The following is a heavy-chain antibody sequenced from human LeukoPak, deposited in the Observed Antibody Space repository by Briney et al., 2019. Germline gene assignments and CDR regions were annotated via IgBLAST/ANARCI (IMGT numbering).Heavy chain of an antibody. D-gene: IGHD4-17*01. Sequence: SETLSLTCTVSGGSISSYYWSWIRQPPGKGLEWIGYIYYSGSTNYNPSLKSRVTISVDTSKNQSSLKLSSVTAADTAVYYCAISTTVTTATFDYWGQGTLVTVSS. CDR2: IYYSGST. V-gene: IGHV4-59*08. CDR1: GGSISSYY. J-gene: IGHJ4*02. CDR3: AISTTVTTATFDY.